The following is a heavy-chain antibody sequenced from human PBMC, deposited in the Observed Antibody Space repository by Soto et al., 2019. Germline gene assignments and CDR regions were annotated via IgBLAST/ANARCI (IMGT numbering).Heavy chain of an antibody. CDR2: IFSNDER. D-gene: IGHD2-15*01. J-gene: IGHJ5*02. CDR3: AQTEDGGRSRTPAGWFDA. CDR1: GFSLSNAGMG. Sequence: QVTLKESGPVLVKPTETLTLTCTVSGFSLSNAGMGVSWIRQPPGKALEWLAHIFSNDERRFSTSLKNRLIISKDTSNSQVVLIMTNMDPVDTATYYCAQTEDGGRSRTPAGWFDAWGQGTLVTVSS. V-gene: IGHV2-26*01.